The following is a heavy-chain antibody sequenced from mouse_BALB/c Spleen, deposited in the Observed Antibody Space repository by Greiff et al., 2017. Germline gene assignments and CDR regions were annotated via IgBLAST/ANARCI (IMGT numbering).Heavy chain of an antibody. CDR2: ISSGGSYT. CDR3: ARDRGYGSSIYYFDC. Sequence: EVKLVESGGGLVKPGGSLKLSCAASGFTFSSYAMSWVRQSPEKRLEWVAEISSGGSYTYYPDTVTGRFTISRDNAKKTLFLEMSSLRSEDTAMYYCARDRGYGSSIYYFDCWGQGTTLTVSS. V-gene: IGHV5-9-4*01. J-gene: IGHJ2*01. D-gene: IGHD1-1*01. CDR1: GFTFSSYA.